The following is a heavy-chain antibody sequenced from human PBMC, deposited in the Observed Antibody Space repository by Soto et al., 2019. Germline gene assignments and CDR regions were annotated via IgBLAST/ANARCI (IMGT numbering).Heavy chain of an antibody. CDR2: INSDGSST. V-gene: IGHV3-74*01. D-gene: IGHD3-10*01. CDR3: AREATLWFGENDY. Sequence: VQLVESGGGLVQPGGSLRLSCAASGFTFSSYWMHWVRQAPGKGLVWVSRINSDGSSTSYADSVKGRFTISRDNAKNPLYLQMNSLRAEDTAVYYCAREATLWFGENDYWGQGTLVTVSS. CDR1: GFTFSSYW. J-gene: IGHJ4*02.